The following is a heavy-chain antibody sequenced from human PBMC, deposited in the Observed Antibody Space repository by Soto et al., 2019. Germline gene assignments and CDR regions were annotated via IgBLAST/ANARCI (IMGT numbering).Heavy chain of an antibody. CDR2: ISYDGSNK. D-gene: IGHD1-1*01. CDR1: GFTFSSYA. J-gene: IGHJ4*02. Sequence: ESGGGVVQPGRSLRLSCAASGFTFSSYAMHWVRQAPGKGLEWVAVISYDGSNKYYADSVKGRFTISRDNSKNTLYLQMNSLRAEDTAVYYCARGSTLNYWGQGTLVTVSS. V-gene: IGHV3-30-3*01. CDR3: ARGSTLNY.